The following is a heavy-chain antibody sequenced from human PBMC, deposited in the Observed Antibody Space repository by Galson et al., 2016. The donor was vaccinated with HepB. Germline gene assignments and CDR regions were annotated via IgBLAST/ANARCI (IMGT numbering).Heavy chain of an antibody. CDR1: GGSISSSNW. V-gene: IGHV4-4*02. CDR3: ARDRTLFGVVTALWY. Sequence: SETLSLTCAVSGGSISSSNWWSWVCQPPGKGLEWIGEIYHSGSTNYNPSLKSRVTISLDMSKNQFSLKLRSVTAADTAVYYCARDRTLFGVVTALWYWGQGTQVTVSS. J-gene: IGHJ4*02. CDR2: IYHSGST. D-gene: IGHD3-3*01.